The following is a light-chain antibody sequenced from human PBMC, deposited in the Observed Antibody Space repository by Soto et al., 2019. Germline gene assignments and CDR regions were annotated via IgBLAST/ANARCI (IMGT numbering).Light chain of an antibody. Sequence: QAVVTQPPSVSAAPGLRVTISCSGNSSNIGDNFVSWYQQPPGTAPKLLIYDNHKRPSGIPDRFSGSKSGTSATLGITGLQTGDEADYYSATWDGSLSVVVFGGGTELTVL. CDR2: DNH. V-gene: IGLV1-51*01. J-gene: IGLJ3*02. CDR3: ATWDGSLSVVV. CDR1: SSNIGDNF.